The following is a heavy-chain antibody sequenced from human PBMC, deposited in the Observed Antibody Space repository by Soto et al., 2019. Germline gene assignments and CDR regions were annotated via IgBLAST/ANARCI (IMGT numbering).Heavy chain of an antibody. CDR3: ARDLISVGSSSGYSSGWYQDY. CDR1: GFTFSSYE. CDR2: ISSSGSTI. V-gene: IGHV3-48*03. D-gene: IGHD6-19*01. Sequence: GGSLRLSCAASGFTFSSYEMNWVRQAPGKGLEWVSYISSSGSTIYYADSVKGRFTISRDNAKNSLYLQMNSLRAEDTAVYYCARDLISVGSSSGYSSGWYQDYWGQGTLVTVSS. J-gene: IGHJ4*02.